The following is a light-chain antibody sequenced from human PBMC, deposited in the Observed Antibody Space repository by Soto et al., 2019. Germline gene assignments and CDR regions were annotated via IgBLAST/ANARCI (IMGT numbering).Light chain of an antibody. J-gene: IGLJ1*01. V-gene: IGLV2-23*02. CDR1: SSDVGSYNL. Sequence: QSALTQPASVSGSPGQSITISCTGTSSDVGSYNLVSWYQQHPGKAPKLMIYEVSKRPSGVSNPFSGSKSGNTASLTISGLQAEDEADYYCCSYAGTHPYVFGPGTKLTVL. CDR3: CSYAGTHPYV. CDR2: EVS.